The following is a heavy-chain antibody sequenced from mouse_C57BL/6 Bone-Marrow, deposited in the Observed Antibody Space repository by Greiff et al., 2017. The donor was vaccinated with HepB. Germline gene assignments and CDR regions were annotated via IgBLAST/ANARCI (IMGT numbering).Heavy chain of an antibody. CDR3: ARVICKGTNYYAMDY. V-gene: IGHV1-77*01. J-gene: IGHJ4*01. CDR2: IGPGSGST. Sequence: QVQLQQSGAELVKPGASVKISCKASGYTFTDYYINWVKQRPGQGLEWIGKIGPGSGSTYYNEKFKGKATLTADKSSRTAYMQLRSLTSEDSAVYCCARVICKGTNYYAMDYWGQGTSVTVSS. D-gene: IGHD1-3*01. CDR1: GYTFTDYY.